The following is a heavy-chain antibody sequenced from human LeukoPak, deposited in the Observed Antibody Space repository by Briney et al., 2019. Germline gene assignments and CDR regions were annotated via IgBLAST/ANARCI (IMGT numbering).Heavy chain of an antibody. CDR3: ARNYYDSTGYYGDGAFDI. D-gene: IGHD3-22*01. CDR2: INPNSGGT. Sequence: ASLKVSCKASGYTFTGYYMHWVRQAPGQGLEWMGWINPNSGGTNYAQKFQGRVTMTTDTSISTAYMELSSLRSDDTAVYYCARNYYDSTGYYGDGAFDIWGQGTMVTVSS. V-gene: IGHV1-2*02. J-gene: IGHJ3*02. CDR1: GYTFTGYY.